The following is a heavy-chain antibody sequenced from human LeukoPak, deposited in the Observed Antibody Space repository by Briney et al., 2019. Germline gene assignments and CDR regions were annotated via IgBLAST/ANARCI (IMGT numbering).Heavy chain of an antibody. CDR1: GFTFSSY. CDR2: ISSTSSYI. D-gene: IGHD3-9*01. V-gene: IGHV3-21*01. Sequence: GGSLRLSCAASGFTFSSYMNWVRQAPGKGLGWVSSISSTSSYIYHADSVKGRFTISRDNAKNSLYLQMNSLRADDTAVYYCARGQSRYFDWYLGFFDYWDQGTLVTVSS. J-gene: IGHJ4*02. CDR3: ARGQSRYFDWYLGFFDY.